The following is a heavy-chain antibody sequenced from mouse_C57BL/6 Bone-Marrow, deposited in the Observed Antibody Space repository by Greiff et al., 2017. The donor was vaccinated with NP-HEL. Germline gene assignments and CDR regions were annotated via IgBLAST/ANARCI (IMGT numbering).Heavy chain of an antibody. Sequence: VQLQQPGAELVKPGASVKLSCKASGYTFTSYWMQWVKQRPGQGLEWIGEIDPSDSYTNYNQKFKGKATLTVDTSSSTAYMQLSSLTSEDPAVYYCARNPTVYYFDYWGQGTTLTVSS. J-gene: IGHJ2*01. CDR1: GYTFTSYW. D-gene: IGHD1-1*01. CDR2: IDPSDSYT. V-gene: IGHV1-50*01. CDR3: ARNPTVYYFDY.